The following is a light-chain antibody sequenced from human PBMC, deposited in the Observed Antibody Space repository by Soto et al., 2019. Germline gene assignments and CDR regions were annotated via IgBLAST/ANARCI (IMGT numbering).Light chain of an antibody. CDR1: QSLRSN. CDR3: QQYNNWWT. V-gene: IGKV3-15*01. J-gene: IGKJ1*01. CDR2: AAS. Sequence: IVMTQSPATLSVSPGERATLSCRASQSLRSNLAWYQQKPGQAPRLLLYAASTRATGIPARFSGSGSGTEFTLTISSLQSEDFAVYYCQQYNNWWTFGQGTKVEIK.